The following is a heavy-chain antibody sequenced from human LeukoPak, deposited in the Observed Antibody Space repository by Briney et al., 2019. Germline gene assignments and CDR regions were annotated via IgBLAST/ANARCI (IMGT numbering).Heavy chain of an antibody. J-gene: IGHJ4*02. CDR1: SGSITVYY. CDR2: IQYSGTT. D-gene: IGHD6-13*01. CDR3: ARGRAAGILDF. Sequence: SETLSLTCTVSSGSITVYYWAWLRQPPGKGLEWIGYIQYSGTTEYNPSLASRASISVDTAKDQFSLNLRSVTAADTAVYYCARGRAAGILDFWGQGTLVTVSS. V-gene: IGHV4-59*01.